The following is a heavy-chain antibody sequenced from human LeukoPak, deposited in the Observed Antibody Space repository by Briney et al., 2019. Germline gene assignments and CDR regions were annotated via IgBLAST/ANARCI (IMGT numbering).Heavy chain of an antibody. D-gene: IGHD3-3*01. Sequence: ASVKVSCKASGYTFTSYDINGVRQANGQGRDGMGWMNPNSGNTGYAQKFQGRVTITRNTSISTAYMELRSLRSEDTAVYYCARGGYYDFWSGYYSDIYYYYYMDVWGKGTTVTVSS. CDR1: GYTFTSYD. V-gene: IGHV1-8*03. CDR2: MNPNSGNT. J-gene: IGHJ6*03. CDR3: ARGGYYDFWSGYYSDIYYYYYMDV.